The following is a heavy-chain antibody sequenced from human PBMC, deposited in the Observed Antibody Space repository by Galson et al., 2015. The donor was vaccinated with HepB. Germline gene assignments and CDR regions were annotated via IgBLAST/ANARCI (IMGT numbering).Heavy chain of an antibody. V-gene: IGHV3-30*04. CDR3: ARADYSNDNYYYYGMDV. CDR1: GFTFSSYA. D-gene: IGHD4-11*01. CDR2: ISYDGSNK. Sequence: SLRLSCAASGFTFSSYAMHWVRQAPGKGLEWVAVISYDGSNKYYADSAKGRFTISRDNSKNTLYLQMNSLRAEDTAVYYCARADYSNDNYYYYGMDVWGQGTTVTVSS. J-gene: IGHJ6*02.